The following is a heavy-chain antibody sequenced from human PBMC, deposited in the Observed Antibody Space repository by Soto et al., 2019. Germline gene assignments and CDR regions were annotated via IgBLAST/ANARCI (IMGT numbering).Heavy chain of an antibody. D-gene: IGHD6-19*01. J-gene: IGHJ6*02. CDR1: GGSFSGDY. V-gene: IGHV4-34*01. CDR2: VNHRGST. Sequence: SETLSLTCAVYGGSFSGDYWSWIRPPPRGLREWIGEVNHRGSTNYNKSLRSRVTISVDTTKNQFSLKYSTVAAAATAASYCGRIAVVGRKTPEGQFYYYYYGMDIWGQGTTVTVSS. CDR3: GRIAVVGRKTPEGQFYYYYYGMDI.